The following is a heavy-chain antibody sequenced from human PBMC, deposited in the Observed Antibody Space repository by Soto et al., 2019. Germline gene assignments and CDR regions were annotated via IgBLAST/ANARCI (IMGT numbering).Heavy chain of an antibody. CDR1: GGSISSSSYY. CDR2: IYYSGST. Sequence: TSETLSLTCTVSGGSISSSSYYWGWIRQPPGKGLEWIGSIYYSGSTYYNPSLKSRVTISVDTSKNQFSLKLSSVTAADTAVYYCGSYRYTFDYWGQGTLVTVSS. J-gene: IGHJ4*02. V-gene: IGHV4-39*01. CDR3: GSYRYTFDY. D-gene: IGHD3-16*02.